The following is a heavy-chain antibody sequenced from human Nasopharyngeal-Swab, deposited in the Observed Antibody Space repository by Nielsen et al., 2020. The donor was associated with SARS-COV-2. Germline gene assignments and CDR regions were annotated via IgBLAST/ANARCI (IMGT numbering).Heavy chain of an antibody. CDR3: AREGRYYDRSAYNHYYFDS. V-gene: IGHV4-61*02. Sequence: SETLSLTCTVSGGSITGGDYYWSWIRLPAGEGLEWIGRISASGTTNYNPSLKSRVTISMDTSKSQLSLKLYSATAAETAVYYCAREGRYYDRSAYNHYYFDSWGQGTLVTVSS. D-gene: IGHD3-22*01. J-gene: IGHJ4*02. CDR1: GGSITGGDYY. CDR2: ISASGTT.